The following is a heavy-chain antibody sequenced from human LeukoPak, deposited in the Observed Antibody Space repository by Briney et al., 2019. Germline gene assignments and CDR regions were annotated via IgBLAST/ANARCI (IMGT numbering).Heavy chain of an antibody. J-gene: IGHJ4*02. D-gene: IGHD2-15*01. Sequence: ASVKVSCKASGYTFTGYYPHWVRQAPGQGLEWMGWSNPTSGTTNYAQRFQGRVTMTRDTSISTAYMELSGLRSDDTAVYYCARAEGYCSGGSCYGFDFWGQGTLVTVSS. V-gene: IGHV1-2*02. CDR2: SNPTSGTT. CDR3: ARAEGYCSGGSCYGFDF. CDR1: GYTFTGYY.